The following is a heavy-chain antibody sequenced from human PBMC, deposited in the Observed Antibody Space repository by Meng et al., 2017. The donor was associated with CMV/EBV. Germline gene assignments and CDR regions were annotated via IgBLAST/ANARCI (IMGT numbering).Heavy chain of an antibody. CDR2: IYYSGST. Sequence: LPESGPGPVKPSDTLSLTCTVSGGSISSSSYYWGWIRQPPGKGLEWIGSIYYSGSTYYNPSLKSRVTISVDTSKNQFSLKLSSVTAADTAVYYCARYYYDSSGYFDYWGQGTLVTVSS. CDR1: GGSISSSSYY. D-gene: IGHD3-22*01. V-gene: IGHV4-39*07. J-gene: IGHJ4*02. CDR3: ARYYYDSSGYFDY.